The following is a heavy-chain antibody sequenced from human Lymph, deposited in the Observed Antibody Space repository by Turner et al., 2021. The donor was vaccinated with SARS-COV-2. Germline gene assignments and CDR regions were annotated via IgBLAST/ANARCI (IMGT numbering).Heavy chain of an antibody. Sequence: QVQLHPRGPGLLKPSETMSLTSAVYGGSFTAYYSRWIRQHPGKWLEWIGEINHSRITNYNPSVRVRITISVYTSKNQFSLKLRSVTAADAAVYYCARLNSPEVGGGDWFDPWGQGTLVTVSS. CDR3: ARLNSPEVGGGDWFDP. CDR1: GGSFTAYY. CDR2: INHSRIT. D-gene: IGHD2-21*01. V-gene: IGHV4-34*01. J-gene: IGHJ5*02.